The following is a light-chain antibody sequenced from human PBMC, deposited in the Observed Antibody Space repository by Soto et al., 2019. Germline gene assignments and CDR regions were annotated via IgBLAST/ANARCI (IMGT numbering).Light chain of an antibody. CDR3: QQSHSTPRT. CDR1: QSISSY. V-gene: IGKV1-39*01. Sequence: DSQMTPSTSSLSASVGHRVTITRRVSQSISSYLNWYQQKQGKAPKLLIYAASSLQSGVPSRFSGSGSGTAFTLTISSLQPEDFATYYCQQSHSTPRTFGQGTKVDIK. CDR2: AAS. J-gene: IGKJ1*01.